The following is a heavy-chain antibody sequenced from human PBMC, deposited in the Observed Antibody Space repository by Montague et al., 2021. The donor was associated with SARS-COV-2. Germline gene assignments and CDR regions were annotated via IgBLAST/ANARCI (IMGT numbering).Heavy chain of an antibody. J-gene: IGHJ4*02. V-gene: IGHV6-1*01. Sequence: CAISGDSVSINRAALNWVKHSTSIGFEWLRRTYYRYKWYNDYAVSLKXRITINPDTSKNQFSLQLNSVTAEDTAVYYCARELRRIIMIVDIRGFDYWGQGTLVTVAS. CDR3: ARELRRIIMIVDIRGFDY. D-gene: IGHD3-22*01. CDR2: TYYRYKWYN. CDR1: GDSVSINRAA.